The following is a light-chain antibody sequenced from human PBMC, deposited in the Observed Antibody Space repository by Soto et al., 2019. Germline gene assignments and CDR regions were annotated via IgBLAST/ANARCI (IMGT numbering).Light chain of an antibody. J-gene: IGKJ1*01. V-gene: IGKV3-15*01. Sequence: EIVMTQSPATLSVSPGERATLSCSAIQSVSSNLAWYQQKPGQAPRLLIYGASTRATGIPARFSGSGSGTEFTLTISSLQSEDFAVYYCQQYNNWPPMTFGQGTKVDIK. CDR1: QSVSSN. CDR2: GAS. CDR3: QQYNNWPPMT.